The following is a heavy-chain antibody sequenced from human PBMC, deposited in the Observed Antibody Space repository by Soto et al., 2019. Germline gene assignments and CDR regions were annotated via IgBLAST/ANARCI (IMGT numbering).Heavy chain of an antibody. CDR1: GFRFNNYA. D-gene: IGHD3-10*01. Sequence: EVQLLESGGGLVQPGGSLRLSCAASGFRFNNYAMTWVRQAPGKGLEWVSSISDSSTSTYYADSVKGRFTISRDNFKNPLSLQMDSLRVEETSVYYCAKGGGGRPTYSGMDVWGQGTTVTVSS. J-gene: IGHJ6*02. CDR2: ISDSSTST. V-gene: IGHV3-23*01. CDR3: AKGGGGRPTYSGMDV.